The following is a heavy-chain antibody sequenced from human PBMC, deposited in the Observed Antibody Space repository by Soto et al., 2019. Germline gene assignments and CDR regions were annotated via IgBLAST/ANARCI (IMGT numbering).Heavy chain of an antibody. Sequence: GGSLRLSCAASGFTFSSYGMHWVRQALGKGLEWVAVISYDGSNKYYADSVKGRFTISRDNSKNTLYLQMNSLRAEDTAVYYCAREGHSYGYYWGQGTLVTVSS. V-gene: IGHV3-30*03. D-gene: IGHD5-18*01. CDR2: ISYDGSNK. CDR3: AREGHSYGYY. CDR1: GFTFSSYG. J-gene: IGHJ4*02.